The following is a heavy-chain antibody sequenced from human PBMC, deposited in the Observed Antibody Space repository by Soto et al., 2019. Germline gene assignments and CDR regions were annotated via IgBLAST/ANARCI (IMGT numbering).Heavy chain of an antibody. D-gene: IGHD3-10*01. Sequence: QLQLQESGAGLVKPSQTLYLTCAGSGGSISSGGYSWSWIRPPPGQGLEWIGYIYHSGSTYYNPSLKSRVTISVYRSKNQFSLKLSSVTAADTAVYYCARDGDGSGSSYDYWGQGTLVTVAS. CDR1: GGSISSGGYS. V-gene: IGHV4-30-2*01. CDR3: ARDGDGSGSSYDY. CDR2: IYHSGST. J-gene: IGHJ4*02.